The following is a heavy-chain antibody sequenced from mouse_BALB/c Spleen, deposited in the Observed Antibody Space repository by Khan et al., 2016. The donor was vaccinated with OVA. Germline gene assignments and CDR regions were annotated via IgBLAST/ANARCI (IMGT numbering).Heavy chain of an antibody. J-gene: IGHJ2*01. D-gene: IGHD2-3*01. CDR1: GYTFTDYA. Sequence: QVQLQQSGPELVRPGVSVKISCKVSGYTFTDYAMHWVKQSHAKSLEWIGLISTYSGNTNYNQKFKGKATMTVDKSSSTAYMELARLTSEDSAIXSGARPAYDGYYDYWGQGTTLTVSS. CDR3: ARPAYDGYYDY. CDR2: ISTYSGNT. V-gene: IGHV1S137*01.